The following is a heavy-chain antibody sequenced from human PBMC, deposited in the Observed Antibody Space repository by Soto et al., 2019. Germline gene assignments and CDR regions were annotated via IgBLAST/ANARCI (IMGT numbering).Heavy chain of an antibody. CDR1: GGTFSSYA. V-gene: IGHV1-69*13. CDR2: IIPIFGTA. J-gene: IGHJ6*02. D-gene: IGHD3-3*01. CDR3: ARAHRAYYDFWSGYSRAGLYYYYGMDV. Sequence: SVKVSCKASGGTFSSYAISWVRQAPGQGLEWMGGIIPIFGTANYAQKFQGRVTITADESTSTAYMELSSLRSEDTAVYYCARAHRAYYDFWSGYSRAGLYYYYGMDVWGQGTTVTVSS.